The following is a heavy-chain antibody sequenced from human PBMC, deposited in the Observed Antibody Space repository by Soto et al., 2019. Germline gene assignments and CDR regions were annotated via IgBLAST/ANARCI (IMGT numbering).Heavy chain of an antibody. D-gene: IGHD3-10*01. CDR3: ARVTTDGSGSYYSRY. V-gene: IGHV4-59*01. CDR2: IYYSGST. CDR1: GGSISSYY. Sequence: PSETLSLTCTVSGGSISSYYWSWIRQPPEKGQEWIGYIYYSGSTNYNPSLKSRVTIAVVTSKNHFSLKLSSVTAADTAVYYCARVTTDGSGSYYSRYWGQGTLVTVSS. J-gene: IGHJ4*02.